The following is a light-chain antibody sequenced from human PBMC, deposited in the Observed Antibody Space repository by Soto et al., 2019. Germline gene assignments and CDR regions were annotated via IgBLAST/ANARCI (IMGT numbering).Light chain of an antibody. J-gene: IGKJ1*01. CDR2: KAS. CDR3: QQYNRYSGT. V-gene: IGKV1-5*03. Sequence: DVQMTQSPSTLSASVGDRVTITCRANQTISGWLAWYQQKPGKAPNLLIQKASSLESGVPSRFSGSGSGTEFTLTISSLQPDDFATYYCQQYNRYSGTFGQGTRVDIK. CDR1: QTISGW.